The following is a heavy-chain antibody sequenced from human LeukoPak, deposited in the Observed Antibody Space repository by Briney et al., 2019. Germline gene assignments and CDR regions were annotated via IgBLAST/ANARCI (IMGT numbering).Heavy chain of an antibody. V-gene: IGHV4-4*07. CDR2: IYSSGSN. CDR3: AREPTSGREPTSGRPLDY. CDR1: GGSISGYF. J-gene: IGHJ4*02. D-gene: IGHD5-12*01. Sequence: SETLSLTCTVSGGSISGYFWSWIRQPAGKGLEWVGRIYSSGSNNYNPSLKSRVTMSLDTSKNHFSLNLTSVTAADTAVYYCAREPTSGREPTSGRPLDYWGQGTLVTVSS.